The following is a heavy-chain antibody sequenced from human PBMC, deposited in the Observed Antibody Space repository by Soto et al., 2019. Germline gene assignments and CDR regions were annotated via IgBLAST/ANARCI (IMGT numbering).Heavy chain of an antibody. CDR1: GFTFSSYA. V-gene: IGHV3-23*01. CDR2: ISGSGGST. CDR3: AKLFNPAMVIRGNFDY. Sequence: GGSLRLSCAASGFTFSSYAMSWVRQAPGKGLEWVSAISGSGGSTYYADSVKGRFTISRDNSKNTLYLQMNSLRAEDTAVYYCAKLFNPAMVIRGNFDYWGQGTLVTVSS. D-gene: IGHD5-18*01. J-gene: IGHJ4*02.